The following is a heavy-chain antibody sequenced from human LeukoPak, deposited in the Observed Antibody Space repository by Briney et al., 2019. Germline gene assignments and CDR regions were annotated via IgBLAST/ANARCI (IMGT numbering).Heavy chain of an antibody. CDR3: ARDRGLQVDY. J-gene: IGHJ4*02. V-gene: IGHV4-38-2*02. CDR2: IYHSGST. D-gene: IGHD5-24*01. Sequence: SETLSLTCAVSGYSLSSDYYWVWIRQPPGKGLEWIGSIYHSGSTYYNPSLKSRVTISVDTSKNQFSLKLSSVTAADTAVYYCARDRGLQVDYWGQGTLVTVSS. CDR1: GYSLSSDYY.